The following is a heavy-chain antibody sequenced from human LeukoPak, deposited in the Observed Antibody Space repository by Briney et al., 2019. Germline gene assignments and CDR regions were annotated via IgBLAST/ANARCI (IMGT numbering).Heavy chain of an antibody. Sequence: ASVKVSCKASGYTFTGYYMHWARQAPGQGLEWMGWINPNSGGTNYAQKFQGRVTMTRDTSISTAYMELSRLRSDDTAVYYCARDLSETGDVDYWGQGTLVTVSS. CDR1: GYTFTGYY. CDR2: INPNSGGT. J-gene: IGHJ4*02. V-gene: IGHV1-2*02. D-gene: IGHD7-27*01. CDR3: ARDLSETGDVDY.